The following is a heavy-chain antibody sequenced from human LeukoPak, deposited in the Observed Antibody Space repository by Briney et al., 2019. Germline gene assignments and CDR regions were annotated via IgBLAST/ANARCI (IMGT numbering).Heavy chain of an antibody. CDR3: AKDLYSIAAAQTDY. D-gene: IGHD6-13*01. Sequence: GGSLRLSCAASGFTFSTYWMHWVRQAPGKGLVWVSRINSDGSSTNYADSVKGRFTISRDNAKNTLYLQMNNLRAEDTAVYYCAKDLYSIAAAQTDYWGQGTLVTVSS. CDR1: GFTFSTYW. V-gene: IGHV3-74*01. CDR2: INSDGSST. J-gene: IGHJ4*02.